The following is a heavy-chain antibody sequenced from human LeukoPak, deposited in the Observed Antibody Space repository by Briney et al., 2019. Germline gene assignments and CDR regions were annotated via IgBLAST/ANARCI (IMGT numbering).Heavy chain of an antibody. CDR3: ARHHRPHSSSWLNY. V-gene: IGHV4-38-2*01. J-gene: IGHJ4*02. CDR2: IYHSGSA. Sequence: SETLSLTCAVSGYSISSGYYRGWIRQPPGKGLEWIGSIYHSGSAYYNPSLKSRVTISVDTSKNQFSLKLSSVTAAHTAVYYCARHHRPHSSSWLNYWGQGTLVTVSS. CDR1: GYSISSGYY. D-gene: IGHD6-13*01.